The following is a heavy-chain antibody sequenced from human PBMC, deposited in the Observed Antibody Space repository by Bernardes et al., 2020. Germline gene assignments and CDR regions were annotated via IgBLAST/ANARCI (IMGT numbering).Heavy chain of an antibody. V-gene: IGHV3-53*01. CDR1: GFTVSSNY. CDR2: IYSGGST. CDR3: ARDSGRYDILTGYYRGGPDY. J-gene: IGHJ4*02. Sequence: GGSLRLSCAASGFTVSSNYMSWVRQAPGKGLEWVSVIYSGGSTYYADSVKGRFTISRDNSKNTLYLQMNSLRAEDTAVYYCARDSGRYDILTGYYRGGPDYWGQGTLVTVSS. D-gene: IGHD3-9*01.